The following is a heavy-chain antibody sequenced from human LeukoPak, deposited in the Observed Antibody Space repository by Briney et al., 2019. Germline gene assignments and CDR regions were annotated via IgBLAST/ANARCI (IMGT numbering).Heavy chain of an antibody. D-gene: IGHD3-16*02. V-gene: IGHV4-39*01. J-gene: IGHJ3*02. CDR1: GGSISSSSYY. CDR3: ARVMITFGGVIVHDAFDI. Sequence: SETLSLTCTVSGGSISSSSYYWGWIRQPPGKGLEWIGSIYYSGSTYHNPSLKSRVTISVDTSKNQFSLKLSSVTAADTAVYYCARVMITFGGVIVHDAFDIWGQGTMVTVSS. CDR2: IYYSGST.